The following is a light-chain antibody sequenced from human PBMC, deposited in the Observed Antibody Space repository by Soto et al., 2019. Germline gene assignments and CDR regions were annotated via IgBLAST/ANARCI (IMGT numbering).Light chain of an antibody. CDR3: QQSYSTPPS. J-gene: IGKJ4*01. Sequence: DIQMTQSPSSLSASVGDRVTITCRASQSISSYLNWYQQKPGKAPKLLIYAASSLQSGVPSRFSGSVSGTDFTLTISSLQPEDVATYYGQQSYSTPPSFGGGTEVEIK. CDR1: QSISSY. CDR2: AAS. V-gene: IGKV1-39*01.